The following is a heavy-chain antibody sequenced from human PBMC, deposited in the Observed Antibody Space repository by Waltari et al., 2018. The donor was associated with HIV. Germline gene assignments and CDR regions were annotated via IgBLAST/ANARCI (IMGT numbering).Heavy chain of an antibody. CDR2: IRADNGNT. D-gene: IGHD1-20*01. Sequence: QVQLVQSGAAVKKPGASVKVSCKAPGYTFTSYGFRWVRQAPGPGLEWMGWIRADNGNTNYAQKLQGRVTMTTDTSTSTAYMELRSLRADDTAVYYCARHEIGSVNNGRNWFDPWGQGTLVTVSS. J-gene: IGHJ5*02. V-gene: IGHV1-18*04. CDR1: GYTFTSYG. CDR3: ARHEIGSVNNGRNWFDP.